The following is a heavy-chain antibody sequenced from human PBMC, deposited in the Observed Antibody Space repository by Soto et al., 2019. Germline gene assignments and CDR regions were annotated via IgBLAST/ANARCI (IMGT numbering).Heavy chain of an antibody. Sequence: SETLSLTCTVSCGSISDGYWSWIRQPPGKGLEWIGHISHSGSTNYNPSLKSRVTISVDTSKRQFSLKLSSVTAADTAVYYCAREARGVISGMDVWGQGTTVTVSS. CDR2: ISHSGST. J-gene: IGHJ6*02. CDR1: CGSISDGY. D-gene: IGHD3-10*01. V-gene: IGHV4-59*01. CDR3: AREARGVISGMDV.